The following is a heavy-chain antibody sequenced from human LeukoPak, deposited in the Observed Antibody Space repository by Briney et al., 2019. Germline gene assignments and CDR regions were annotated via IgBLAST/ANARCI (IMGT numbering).Heavy chain of an antibody. D-gene: IGHD1-26*01. Sequence: GGTLRLSCAASGFTFSSYGMSWVRQAPGKGLEGVSAISGSGGSTYYADSVKGRFTISRDNSKNTLYLQMNSLRAEDTAVYYCARAVGAISPGDYWGQGTLVTVSS. J-gene: IGHJ4*02. CDR1: GFTFSSYG. CDR3: ARAVGAISPGDY. V-gene: IGHV3-23*01. CDR2: ISGSGGST.